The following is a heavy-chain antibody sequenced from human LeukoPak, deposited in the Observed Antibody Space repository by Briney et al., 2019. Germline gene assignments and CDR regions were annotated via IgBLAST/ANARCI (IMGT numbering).Heavy chain of an antibody. CDR2: ISSSGSNI. J-gene: IGHJ4*02. CDR1: GFTFSSYE. D-gene: IGHD1-26*01. CDR3: ARELYSGTYNY. V-gene: IGHV3-48*03. Sequence: GGSLRLSCAASGFTFSSYEMNWVRQAPGKGLEWVSYISSSGSNIYYADSVKGRFTISRDNAKNSLYLQMNSLRAEDTAVYYCARELYSGTYNYWGQGTLVTASS.